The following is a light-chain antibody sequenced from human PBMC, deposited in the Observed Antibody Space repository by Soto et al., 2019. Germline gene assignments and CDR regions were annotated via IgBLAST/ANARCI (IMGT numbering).Light chain of an antibody. Sequence: QPVLTQSSSASASLGSSVKLTFTLSSGHSSYIIAWHQQQPGKAPRYLMKLEGSGSYNTGSGVPDRFSGSSSGADRYLTISNLQFEDEADYYCETWVSNTYVFGTGTKVTVL. CDR3: ETWVSNTYV. CDR2: LEGSGSY. CDR1: SGHSSYI. V-gene: IGLV4-60*02. J-gene: IGLJ1*01.